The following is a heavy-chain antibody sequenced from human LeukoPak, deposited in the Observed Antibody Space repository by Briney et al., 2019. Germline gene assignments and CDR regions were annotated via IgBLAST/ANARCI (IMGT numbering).Heavy chain of an antibody. Sequence: GGSLRLSCAASGLTVRSNYMSWVRQAPGKGLEWVSSISGSGGSTHYADSVKGRFTISRDKTKNTLYLQMNSLRAEDTAVYYCAKSAYYDASGYYREYYFDYWGQGTLVTVSS. D-gene: IGHD3-22*01. J-gene: IGHJ4*02. CDR1: GLTVRSNY. CDR2: ISGSGGST. CDR3: AKSAYYDASGYYREYYFDY. V-gene: IGHV3-23*01.